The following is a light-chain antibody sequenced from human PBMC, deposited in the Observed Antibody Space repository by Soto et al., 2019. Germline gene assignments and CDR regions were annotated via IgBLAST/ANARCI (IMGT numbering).Light chain of an antibody. CDR1: SSDVGGYNY. Sequence: QSALTQPPSASGSPGQSVTISCTGTSSDVGGYNYVSWYQQHPGKAHKLMIYEVSKRPSGVPDRFSGSKSGNTASLTVSGLQAEDEADYYCSSYAGSNNFGVVFGGGTKVTVL. CDR2: EVS. V-gene: IGLV2-8*01. J-gene: IGLJ2*01. CDR3: SSYAGSNNFGVV.